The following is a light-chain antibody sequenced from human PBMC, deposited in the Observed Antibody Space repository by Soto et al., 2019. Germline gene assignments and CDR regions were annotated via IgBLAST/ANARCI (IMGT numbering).Light chain of an antibody. Sequence: QSALTQPASVSGSPGQSITISCTGTSSDVGGYNYVSWYQQHPVKAPKLMIYEVSHRPSGVSNRFSGSKSGNTASLTISGLQAEDEADYYCSSYTSSSTLYVVFGGGTKLTVL. J-gene: IGLJ2*01. V-gene: IGLV2-14*01. CDR2: EVS. CDR3: SSYTSSSTLYVV. CDR1: SSDVGGYNY.